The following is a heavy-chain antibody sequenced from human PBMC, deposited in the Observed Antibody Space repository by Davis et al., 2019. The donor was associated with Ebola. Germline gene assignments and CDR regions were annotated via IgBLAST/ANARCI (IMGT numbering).Heavy chain of an antibody. Sequence: GESLKISCAASGFTFRSYDMHWVRQATRKGLEWVSAIGTAGDTYYPGSVKGRFTISRENAKNSLYLQMNSLRAGDTAVYYCARARFGEWDFDYWGQGTLVTVSS. D-gene: IGHD3-10*01. CDR1: GFTFRSYD. CDR3: ARARFGEWDFDY. CDR2: IGTAGDT. J-gene: IGHJ4*02. V-gene: IGHV3-13*01.